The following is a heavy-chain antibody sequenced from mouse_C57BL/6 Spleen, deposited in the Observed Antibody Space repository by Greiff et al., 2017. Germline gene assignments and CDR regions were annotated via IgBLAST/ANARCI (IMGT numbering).Heavy chain of an antibody. CDR3: TRRLNWDEKDYYFDY. V-gene: IGHV1-15*01. CDR1: GYTFTDYE. J-gene: IGHJ2*01. Sequence: QVQLQQSGAELVRPGASVTLSCKASGYTFTDYEMHWVKQTPVHGLEWIGAIDPETGGTAYNQKFKGKAILTADKSSSTAYMELRSLTSEDSAVYYCTRRLNWDEKDYYFDYWGQGTTLTVSS. CDR2: IDPETGGT. D-gene: IGHD4-1*02.